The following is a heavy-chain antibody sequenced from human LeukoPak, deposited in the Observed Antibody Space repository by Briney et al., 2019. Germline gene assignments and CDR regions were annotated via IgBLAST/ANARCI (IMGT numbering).Heavy chain of an antibody. CDR2: IRYDGSNK. V-gene: IGHV3-30*02. CDR1: GFTFSSYG. Sequence: GGSLRLSCAASGFTFSSYGMHWVRQAPGKGLEWVAFIRYDGSNKYYADSVKGRFTISRDNSKNTLYLQMNSLRAEDTAAYYCAKLLVPAARMYNWFDPWGQGTLVTVSS. CDR3: AKLLVPAARMYNWFDP. D-gene: IGHD2-2*01. J-gene: IGHJ5*02.